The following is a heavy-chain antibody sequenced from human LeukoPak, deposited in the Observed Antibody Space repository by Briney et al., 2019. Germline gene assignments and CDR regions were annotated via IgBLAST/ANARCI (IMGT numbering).Heavy chain of an antibody. D-gene: IGHD6-19*01. V-gene: IGHV1-24*01. Sequence: ASVNVSCKVSGYTLTELSMHWVRQAPGKGLEWMGGFDPEDGETIYAQKFQGRVTMTEDTSTDTAYMELSSLRSEDTAVYYCATPTDSSGWYYFDYWGQGTLVTVSS. CDR1: GYTLTELS. CDR2: FDPEDGET. J-gene: IGHJ4*02. CDR3: ATPTDSSGWYYFDY.